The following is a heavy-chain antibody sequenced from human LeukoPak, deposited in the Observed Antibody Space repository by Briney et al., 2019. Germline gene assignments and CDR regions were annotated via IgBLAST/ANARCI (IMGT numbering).Heavy chain of an antibody. D-gene: IGHD2-2*01. J-gene: IGHJ5*02. CDR3: VLQPEYQMLWAS. Sequence: ASVKVSCKGSVYTFTAYNIHWVRQAPGQGLEWVGWINPNSGGTNYAQKFQGRVTMTRDTSISTASMQLSRLRSDDTAVYYCVLQPEYQMLWASWGQGTLVTVSS. V-gene: IGHV1-2*02. CDR2: INPNSGGT. CDR1: VYTFTAYN.